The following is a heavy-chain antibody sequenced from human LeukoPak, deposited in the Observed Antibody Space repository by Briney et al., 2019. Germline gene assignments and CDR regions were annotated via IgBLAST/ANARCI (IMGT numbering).Heavy chain of an antibody. CDR2: ILPSFGAT. Sequence: SVKVSCKASGGTFGSYAISWVRQAPGQGLEWMGGILPSFGATKYSQKLQDRVTITADVSTTTVYMDLTSLSSEDTALYYCARPLNTMVRGITTATDFFSYAMDVWGQGTAVTVSS. V-gene: IGHV1-69*13. CDR3: ARPLNTMVRGITTATDFFSYAMDV. D-gene: IGHD3-10*01. CDR1: GGTFGSYA. J-gene: IGHJ6*02.